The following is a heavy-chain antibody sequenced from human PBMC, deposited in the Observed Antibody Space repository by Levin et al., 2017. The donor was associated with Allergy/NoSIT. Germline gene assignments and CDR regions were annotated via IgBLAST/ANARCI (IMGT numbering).Heavy chain of an antibody. V-gene: IGHV1-2*06. CDR2: INPNSGDT. Sequence: ASVKVSCKASGYIFTGSYMHWVRQAPGQGLEWMGRINPNSGDTNYAQKFQGRVTMTRDPSIRTAYMELSRLRSGDTAVYYCARDRSPTSIWDDAFDVWGQGTMVTVSS. D-gene: IGHD6-13*01. J-gene: IGHJ3*01. CDR1: GYIFTGSY. CDR3: ARDRSPTSIWDDAFDV.